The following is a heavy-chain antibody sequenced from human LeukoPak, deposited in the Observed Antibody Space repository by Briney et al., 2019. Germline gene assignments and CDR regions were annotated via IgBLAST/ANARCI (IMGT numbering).Heavy chain of an antibody. V-gene: IGHV3-30*03. J-gene: IGHJ4*02. D-gene: IGHD3-10*01. Sequence: PGGSLRLSCAASGFTFSRYGMYWVRQAPGKGLEWVAVISSDGTNKYYADSVKGRFTISRDNSKNTLYLQMNSLRAEDTAVYYCARYYGSGTFAVDYWGQGALVTVSS. CDR2: ISSDGTNK. CDR3: ARYYGSGTFAVDY. CDR1: GFTFSRYG.